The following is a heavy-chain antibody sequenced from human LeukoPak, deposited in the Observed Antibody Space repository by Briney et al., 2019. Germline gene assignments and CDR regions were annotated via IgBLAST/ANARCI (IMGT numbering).Heavy chain of an antibody. V-gene: IGHV3-9*01. J-gene: IGHJ4*02. Sequence: PGGSLKPSCAAPGFPFVEYAMDWVRQTPGKGPGGGPRSSLNSGCIGYGDSGEGRFTLSRDNAKNSLYLQMNSLRAEDTALYYCAKDKDYYGSGPDYWGQGTLVTVSS. CDR3: AKDKDYYGSGPDY. D-gene: IGHD3-10*01. CDR2: SSLNSGCI. CDR1: GFPFVEYA.